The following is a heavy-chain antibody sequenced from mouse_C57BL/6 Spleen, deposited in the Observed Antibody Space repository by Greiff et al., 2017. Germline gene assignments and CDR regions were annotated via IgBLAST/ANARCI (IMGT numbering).Heavy chain of an antibody. Sequence: EVKLVESGGGLVKPGGSLKLSCAASGFTFSSYAMSWVRQTPEKRLEWVATISDGGSYTYYPDNVKGRFTISRDNAKNNLYLQMSHLKSEDTAMYYCAREGDGSDYWGQGTTLTVSS. V-gene: IGHV5-4*01. J-gene: IGHJ2*01. CDR2: ISDGGSYT. CDR1: GFTFSSYA. D-gene: IGHD2-13*01. CDR3: AREGDGSDY.